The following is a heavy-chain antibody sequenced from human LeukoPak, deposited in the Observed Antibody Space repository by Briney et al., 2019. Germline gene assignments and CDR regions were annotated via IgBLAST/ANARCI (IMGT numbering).Heavy chain of an antibody. V-gene: IGHV1-69*01. D-gene: IGHD2-2*01. Sequence: SVTVSCKASGGTFSSYAISWVRQAPGQGLEWMGGIIPIFGTANYAQKFQGRVTITADESTSTAYMELSSLRSEDTAVYYCARAQSLRRPSLDVWGQGTTVTVSS. CDR1: GGTFSSYA. CDR3: ARAQSLRRPSLDV. CDR2: IIPIFGTA. J-gene: IGHJ6*02.